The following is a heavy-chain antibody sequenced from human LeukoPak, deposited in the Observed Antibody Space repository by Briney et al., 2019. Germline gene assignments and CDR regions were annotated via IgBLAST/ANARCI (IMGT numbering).Heavy chain of an antibody. CDR2: IIPIFGTA. Sequence: SVKVSCKASGGTFSSYAISWVRQAPGQGLEWMGGIIPIFGTANYAQKFQGRVTITTDESTSTAYMELSSLRSEDTAVYYCARDGAGSYYGYYYYYMDVWGKGTTVTVSS. CDR1: GGTFSSYA. J-gene: IGHJ6*03. V-gene: IGHV1-69*05. D-gene: IGHD1-26*01. CDR3: ARDGAGSYYGYYYYYMDV.